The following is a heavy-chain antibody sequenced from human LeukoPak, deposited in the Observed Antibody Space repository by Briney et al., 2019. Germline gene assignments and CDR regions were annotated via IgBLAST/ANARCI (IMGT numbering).Heavy chain of an antibody. Sequence: GGSLRLSCAASGFTFSSYWMHWVRQAPGKGLVWVSRINSDGRSTSYADSVKGRFTISRDNSKNTLHLQMNCLRAEDTAVYYCARHSSGYYHYDYWGPGTPVTVAS. J-gene: IGHJ4*02. D-gene: IGHD3-22*01. V-gene: IGHV3-74*01. CDR1: GFTFSSYW. CDR2: INSDGRST. CDR3: ARHSSGYYHYDY.